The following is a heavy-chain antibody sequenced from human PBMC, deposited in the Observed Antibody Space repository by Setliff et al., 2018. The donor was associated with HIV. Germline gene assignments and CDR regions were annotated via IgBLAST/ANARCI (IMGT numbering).Heavy chain of an antibody. CDR1: GYSISSDYF. CDR2: FDQSGNI. J-gene: IGHJ3*01. Sequence: PSETLSLTCAVSGYSISSDYFWGWIRESPGKGLEWIGSFDQSGNIYYTPSLKSRVTISVETSKTQFSLRLTSVNAADTAVYYCARGGRSWFQNFHGAFDVWGQGTMVTVSS. CDR3: ARGGRSWFQNFHGAFDV. D-gene: IGHD3-16*01. V-gene: IGHV4-38-2*01.